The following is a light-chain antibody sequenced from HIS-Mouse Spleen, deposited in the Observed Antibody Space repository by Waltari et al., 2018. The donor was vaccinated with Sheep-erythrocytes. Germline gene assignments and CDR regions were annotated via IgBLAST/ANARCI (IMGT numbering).Light chain of an antibody. Sequence: IWMTQSPSLLSASVGDRVTITCQASQDISNYLNWYQQKPGKAPKLLIYDASNLETGVPSRFSGSGSGTDFSFTISSLQPEDIATYYCQQYDNLLTFGGGTKVEIK. V-gene: IGKV1-33*01. CDR2: DAS. CDR3: QQYDNLLT. CDR1: QDISNY. J-gene: IGKJ4*01.